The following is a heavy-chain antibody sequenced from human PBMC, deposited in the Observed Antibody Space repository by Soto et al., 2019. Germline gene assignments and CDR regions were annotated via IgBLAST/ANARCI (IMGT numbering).Heavy chain of an antibody. Sequence: QVQLQESGPGLVKPSETLSLTCTVSGGSISSYYWNWIRQPPGKGLEWIGYIYYSGSTNYNPSLKSRVTIAVDTSKNQFSLKLISVTAADTAVYYCASGGRWYFYYWGQGTLVTVSS. CDR2: IYYSGST. CDR3: ASGGRWYFYY. CDR1: GGSISSYY. V-gene: IGHV4-59*01. J-gene: IGHJ4*02. D-gene: IGHD2-15*01.